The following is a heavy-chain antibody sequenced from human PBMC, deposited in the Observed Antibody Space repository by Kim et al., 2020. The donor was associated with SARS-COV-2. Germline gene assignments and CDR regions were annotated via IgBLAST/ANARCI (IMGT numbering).Heavy chain of an antibody. CDR1: GGSIASSRQY. V-gene: IGHV4-39*01. CDR3: ARPSHADCRYRSTFAI. J-gene: IGHJ3*02. Sequence: SETLSLTCTVSGGSIASSRQYWGWIRQPPGKNLEWVGTISYSVGTSHNPSVYYNTSLLSRVSMSGYTSKSQFSLKLRSVTAADTAVYDCARPSHADCRYRSTFAIGGQGTLLTVSS. D-gene: IGHD3-16*01. CDR2: ISYSVGTSHNPSV.